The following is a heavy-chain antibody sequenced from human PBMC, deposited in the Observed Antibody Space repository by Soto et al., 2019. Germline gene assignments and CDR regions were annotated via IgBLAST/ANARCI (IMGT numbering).Heavy chain of an antibody. J-gene: IGHJ4*02. CDR1: GFTFSSYA. D-gene: IGHD3-9*01. CDR3: ARAYYDILTGYSHFDY. V-gene: IGHV3-30-3*01. Sequence: GGSLRLSCAASGFTFSSYAMHWVRQAPGKGLEWVAVISYDGSNKYYADSVKGRFTISRDNSKNTLYLQMNSLRAEDTAVYYCARAYYDILTGYSHFDYWGQGTLVTVSS. CDR2: ISYDGSNK.